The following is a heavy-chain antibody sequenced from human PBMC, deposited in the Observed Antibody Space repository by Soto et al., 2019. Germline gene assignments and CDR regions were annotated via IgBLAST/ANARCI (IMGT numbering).Heavy chain of an antibody. D-gene: IGHD4-17*01. V-gene: IGHV4-34*01. J-gene: IGHJ3*02. CDR2: INHSGST. CDR3: ARVGDYDAFDI. CDR1: GGSFSGYY. Sequence: QVQLQQWGAGLLKPSETLSLTCAVYGGSFSGYYWSWIRQPPGKGLEWSGEINHSGSTNYNPSLKRRVTISVDTSKNQFSLKLSSVTAADTAVYYCARVGDYDAFDIWGQGTMVTVSS.